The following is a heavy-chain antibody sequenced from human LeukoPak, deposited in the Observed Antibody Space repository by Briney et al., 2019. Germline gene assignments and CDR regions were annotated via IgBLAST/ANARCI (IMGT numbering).Heavy chain of an antibody. CDR3: ARVFFVDTAMNPFDY. CDR2: INPNNGGT. V-gene: IGHV1-2*02. J-gene: IGHJ4*02. Sequence: ASVKVSCKASGYTFTGYYMHWVRQAPGQGLEWMGWINPNNGGTNYAQKLQGRVTMTRDTSISTAYMELSRLRSDDTAVYYCARVFFVDTAMNPFDYWGQGTLVTVSS. D-gene: IGHD5-18*01. CDR1: GYTFTGYY.